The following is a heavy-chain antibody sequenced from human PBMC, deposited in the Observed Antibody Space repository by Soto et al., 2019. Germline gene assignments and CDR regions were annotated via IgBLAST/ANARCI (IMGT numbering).Heavy chain of an antibody. CDR1: GGSISSSGYY. Sequence: SETLSLTCTVSGGSISSSGYYWSWIRQHPGKGLEWIGYISYSGSTYYNPSLKSRVTISVDTSKNQFSLKLSSVTAADTAVYYCARSDGRYWGQGTLVTVSS. J-gene: IGHJ4*02. V-gene: IGHV4-61*08. CDR2: ISYSGST. CDR3: ARSDGRY.